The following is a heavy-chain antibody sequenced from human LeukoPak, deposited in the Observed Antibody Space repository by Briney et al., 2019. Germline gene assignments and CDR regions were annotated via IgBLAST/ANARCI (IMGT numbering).Heavy chain of an antibody. Sequence: SETLSLTCAVYGGSFSGYYWSWIRQPPGKGLEWIGEINHSGSTNYNPSLKSRVTLSVDTSKNQFSLKLSSVTAADTAVYYCARHGKGAYDSSGYGYWGQGTLVTVSS. V-gene: IGHV4-34*01. CDR3: ARHGKGAYDSSGYGY. CDR1: GGSFSGYY. D-gene: IGHD3-22*01. J-gene: IGHJ4*02. CDR2: INHSGST.